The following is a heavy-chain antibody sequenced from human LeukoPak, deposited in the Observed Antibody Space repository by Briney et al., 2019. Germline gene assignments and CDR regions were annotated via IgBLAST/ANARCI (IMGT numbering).Heavy chain of an antibody. CDR2: MSPNSGDT. V-gene: IGHV1-8*02. Sequence: ASVKVSCKASGYSFIDYAVNWVRQATGQRPEWMGWMSPNSGDTGYAQKFQDRVTMTRNTSISTAYMELSSLRSDDTAVYYCARGPPNWGYDYWGPGTLVTVSS. J-gene: IGHJ4*02. CDR3: ARGPPNWGYDY. D-gene: IGHD7-27*01. CDR1: GYSFIDYA.